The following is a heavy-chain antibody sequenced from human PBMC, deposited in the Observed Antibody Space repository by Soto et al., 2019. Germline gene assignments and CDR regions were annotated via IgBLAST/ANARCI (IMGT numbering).Heavy chain of an antibody. Sequence: PSETLSLTCAVYGGSFGGYYWSWIRQPPGKGLEWIGEINHSGSTNYNPSLKSRVTISVDTSKNQFSLKLSSVTAADTAVYYCARFTFGGVIVRSDYWGQGTLVTVSS. V-gene: IGHV4-34*01. CDR2: INHSGST. J-gene: IGHJ4*02. CDR1: GGSFGGYY. CDR3: ARFTFGGVIVRSDY. D-gene: IGHD3-16*02.